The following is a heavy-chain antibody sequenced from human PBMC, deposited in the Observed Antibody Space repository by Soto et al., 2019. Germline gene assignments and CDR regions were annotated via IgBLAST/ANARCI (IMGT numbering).Heavy chain of an antibody. V-gene: IGHV1-18*01. CDR3: ARGRTWGARDFDY. D-gene: IGHD3-16*01. CDR2: ISAYNGHT. CDR1: GYSFNTYA. J-gene: IGHJ4*02. Sequence: QVQLVQSGGEVKRPGASVRVSCKASGYSFNTYAINWVRQAPGQGLEWMGWISAYNGHTDYAQKFQGRVTMTTDTSTNTVSMELRGLTSDDTAVYYCARGRTWGARDFDYWGQGTLVTVSS.